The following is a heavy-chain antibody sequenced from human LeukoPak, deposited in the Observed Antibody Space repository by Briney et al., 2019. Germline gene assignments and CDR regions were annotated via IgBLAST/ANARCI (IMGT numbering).Heavy chain of an antibody. CDR3: AKTQNYDFWSGYSFDY. V-gene: IGHV3-23*01. CDR1: GFTXXSYA. D-gene: IGHD3-3*01. J-gene: IGHJ4*02. CDR2: TSGSGGST. Sequence: GFTXXSYAXSWVRQAPGKGLEWVSATSGSGGSTYYADSVKGRFTISRGNSKNTLYLQMNSLRAEDTAVYYCAKTQNYDFWSGYSFDYWGQGTLVTVSS.